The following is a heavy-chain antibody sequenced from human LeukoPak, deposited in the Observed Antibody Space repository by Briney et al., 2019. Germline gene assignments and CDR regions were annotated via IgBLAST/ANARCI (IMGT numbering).Heavy chain of an antibody. CDR3: ARENYGAIDY. CDR1: GFTFSSYT. CDR2: VSSSSRNI. D-gene: IGHD3-10*01. V-gene: IGHV3-48*02. Sequence: GGSLRLSCAASGFTFSSYTMSWVRQAPGKGLEWVSYVSSSSRNINYADSVKGRFTISRDNAKNSLYLQMNSLRDEDTAVYYCARENYGAIDYWGQGTLVTVSS. J-gene: IGHJ4*02.